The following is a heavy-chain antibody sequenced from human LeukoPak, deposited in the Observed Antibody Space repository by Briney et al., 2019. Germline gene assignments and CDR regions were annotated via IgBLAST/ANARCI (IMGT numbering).Heavy chain of an antibody. J-gene: IGHJ4*02. CDR1: GFSMSVYW. D-gene: IGHD3-22*01. Sequence: GGSLRLSCEASGFSMSVYWMSWVRRAPGKGLEWVSSISSSSSYIYYADSVKGRFTISRDNAKNSLYLQMNSLRAEDTAVYYCARGSGYYVDYWGQGTLVTVSS. CDR2: ISSSSSYI. CDR3: ARGSGYYVDY. V-gene: IGHV3-21*01.